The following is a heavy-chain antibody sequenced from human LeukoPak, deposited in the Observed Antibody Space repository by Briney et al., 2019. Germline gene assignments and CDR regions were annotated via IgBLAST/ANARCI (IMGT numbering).Heavy chain of an antibody. Sequence: PSETLSLTCTVSGYSISTSYYWGWIRQPPGKGLEWIGSIYHSGSTNYNPSLKSRVTISVDTSKNQFSLKLSSVTAADTAVYYCARDTSSWNDAFDIWGQGTMVTVSS. CDR2: IYHSGST. V-gene: IGHV4-38-2*02. CDR3: ARDTSSWNDAFDI. CDR1: GYSISTSYY. D-gene: IGHD6-13*01. J-gene: IGHJ3*02.